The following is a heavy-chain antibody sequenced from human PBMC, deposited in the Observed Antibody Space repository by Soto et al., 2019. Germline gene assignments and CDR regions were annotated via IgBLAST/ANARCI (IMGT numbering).Heavy chain of an antibody. CDR1: GGTFSSYT. CDR3: ARGWELGYGYYHDAFDL. D-gene: IGHD4-17*01. Sequence: QVQLVQSGAEVKKPGSSVKVSCKASGGTFSSYTISWVRQAPGQGLEWMGRIIPILGIANYAQKFQGRVTITADKSTSTSYMDLRSLRSDDTAVYYSARGWELGYGYYHDAFDLWVQGTMVTLSS. J-gene: IGHJ3*01. V-gene: IGHV1-69*02. CDR2: IIPILGIA.